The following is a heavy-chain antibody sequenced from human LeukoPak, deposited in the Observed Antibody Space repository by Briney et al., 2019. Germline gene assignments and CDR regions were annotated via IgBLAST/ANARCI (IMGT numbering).Heavy chain of an antibody. J-gene: IGHJ4*02. CDR3: TRGGRGSSWFDN. V-gene: IGHV3-13*01. D-gene: IGHD6-13*01. CDR2: IGTAGDT. Sequence: VSAIGTAGDTYYPGSVKGRFTISRENAKNSLYLQMNSLRAGDTAVYYCTRGGRGSSWFDNWGQGTLVTVSS.